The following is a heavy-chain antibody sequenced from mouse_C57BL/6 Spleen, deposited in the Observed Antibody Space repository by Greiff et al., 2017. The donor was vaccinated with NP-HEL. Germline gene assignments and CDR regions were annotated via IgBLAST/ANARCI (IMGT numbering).Heavy chain of an antibody. CDR1: GFTFSDAW. J-gene: IGHJ2*01. CDR2: IRNKANNHAT. D-gene: IGHD1-1*01. V-gene: IGHV6-6*01. Sequence: EVMLVESGGGLVQPGGSMKLSCAASGFTFSDAWMDWVRQSPEKGLEWVAEIRNKANNHATYYAVSVKGRFTISRDDSKSSVYPQMNSLRAEDTGIYYCTRGYYGPGYFDYWGQGTTLTVSS. CDR3: TRGYYGPGYFDY.